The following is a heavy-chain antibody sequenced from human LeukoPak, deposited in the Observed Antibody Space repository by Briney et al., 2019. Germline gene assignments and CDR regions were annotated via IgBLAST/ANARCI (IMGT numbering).Heavy chain of an antibody. V-gene: IGHV3-49*04. CDR2: IRSKAYGGTT. Sequence: PGGSLRLSCTASGFTFGDYAMSWVRQAPGKGLEWVGFIRSKAYGGTTEYAASVKGRFTISRDDSKSIAYLQMNSLKTEDIAVYYCTREGDYVWGSLFLDYWGQGTLVTVSS. CDR1: GFTFGDYA. D-gene: IGHD3-16*01. J-gene: IGHJ4*02. CDR3: TREGDYVWGSLFLDY.